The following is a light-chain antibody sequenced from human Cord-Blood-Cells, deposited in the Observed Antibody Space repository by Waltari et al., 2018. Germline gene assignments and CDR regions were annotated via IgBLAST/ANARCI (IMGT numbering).Light chain of an antibody. CDR1: QSISSY. CDR3: QQSYSTPFT. CDR2: AAS. Sequence: DIQMTQSPSSLSASVGDRVTITCRASQSISSYLNWYQQKPGKAPKLLIYAASSLQSGVPSRFSGSGSGTDFTHTISSLQPEDVATYYCQQSYSTPFTFGPGTKVDIK. V-gene: IGKV1-39*01. J-gene: IGKJ3*01.